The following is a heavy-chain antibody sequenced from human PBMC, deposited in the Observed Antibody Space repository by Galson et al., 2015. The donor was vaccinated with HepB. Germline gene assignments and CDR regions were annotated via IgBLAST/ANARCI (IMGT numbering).Heavy chain of an antibody. CDR1: GFTFSSYA. D-gene: IGHD2-21*02. CDR2: ISYDGSNK. V-gene: IGHV3-30*04. CDR3: ARPRKHIVVVTANFDY. J-gene: IGHJ4*02. Sequence: SLRLSCAASGFTFSSYAMHWVRRAPGKGLEWVAVISYDGSNKYYADSVKGRFTISRDNSKNTLYLQMNSLRAEDTAVYYCARPRKHIVVVTANFDYWGQGTLVTVSS.